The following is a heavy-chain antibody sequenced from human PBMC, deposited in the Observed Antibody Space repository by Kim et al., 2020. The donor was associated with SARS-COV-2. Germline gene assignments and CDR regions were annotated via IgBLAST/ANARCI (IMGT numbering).Heavy chain of an antibody. D-gene: IGHD5-18*01. Sequence: GGSLRLSCAASGFTFSSYAMHWVRQAPGKGLEWVAVISYDGSNKYYADSVKGRFTISRDNSKNTLYLQMNSLRAEDTAVYYCAREGYSYAQGVWAFDIWGQGTMVTVSS. CDR1: GFTFSSYA. CDR3: AREGYSYAQGVWAFDI. CDR2: ISYDGSNK. J-gene: IGHJ3*02. V-gene: IGHV3-30*04.